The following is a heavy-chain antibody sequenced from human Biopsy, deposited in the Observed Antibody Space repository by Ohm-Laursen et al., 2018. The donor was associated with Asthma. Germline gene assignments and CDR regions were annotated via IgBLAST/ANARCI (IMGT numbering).Heavy chain of an antibody. CDR3: ARSYDTDSYPVLVLDY. D-gene: IGHD3-22*01. V-gene: IGHV1-69*04. Sequence: LVKVSCKASGGSFSNFAFSWVRQAPGHGLEWMGTILTKFDITSYAEKFQGRVTITADKSTSTTHMELSRLRSEDTAVYYCARSYDTDSYPVLVLDYWGQGTLVTVSS. CDR1: GGSFSNFA. CDR2: ILTKFDIT. J-gene: IGHJ4*02.